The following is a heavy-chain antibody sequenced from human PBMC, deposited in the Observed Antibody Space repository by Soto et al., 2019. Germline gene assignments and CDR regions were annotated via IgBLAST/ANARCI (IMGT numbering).Heavy chain of an antibody. J-gene: IGHJ6*02. CDR2: IIPVLGVT. CDR1: GSTFSSYT. CDR3: ARRRYCGVDCYNKFYYGMDV. V-gene: IGHV1-69*02. Sequence: QVQLVQSGAEVWKPGSSVEVSCMASGSTFSSYTVNWVRQAPGQGLEWIGRIIPVLGVTHYARRFQGRVTITADRSRKTAYMELTSLTSEDTAVYYGARRRYCGVDCYNKFYYGMDVWGQGTTVTVSS. D-gene: IGHD2-21*02.